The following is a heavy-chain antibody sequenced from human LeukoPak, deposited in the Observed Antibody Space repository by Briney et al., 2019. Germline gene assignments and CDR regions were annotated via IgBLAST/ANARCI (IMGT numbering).Heavy chain of an antibody. CDR3: ARDLETTGNNPVG. J-gene: IGHJ4*02. D-gene: IGHD1-1*01. CDR2: ISSSSTI. Sequence: GGSLRLSCAASGFTFSSYSMNWVRQAPGKGLEWVSYISSSSTIYYADSVKGRFTISRDNAKNSLYLQMNSLRDEDTAVYYCARDLETTGNNPVGWGQGTLVTVSS. V-gene: IGHV3-48*02. CDR1: GFTFSSYS.